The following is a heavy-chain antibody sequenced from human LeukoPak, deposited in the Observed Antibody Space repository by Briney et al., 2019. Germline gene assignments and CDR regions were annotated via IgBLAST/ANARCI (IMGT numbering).Heavy chain of an antibody. Sequence: PGGSLRLSCAGSGFTFSSYSMNWVRQAPGKGLEWVSSITSSSSYIYYADSVKGRFTISRDNSKNTLYLQMNSLRAEDTAVYYCAKDYSDSSGYFRVPHVFDFWGQGTLVTVSS. CDR3: AKDYSDSSGYFRVPHVFDF. D-gene: IGHD3-22*01. CDR2: ITSSSSYI. J-gene: IGHJ4*02. CDR1: GFTFSSYS. V-gene: IGHV3-21*01.